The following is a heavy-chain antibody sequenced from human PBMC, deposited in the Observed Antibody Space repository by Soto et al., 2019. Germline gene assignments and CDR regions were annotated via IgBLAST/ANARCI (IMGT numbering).Heavy chain of an antibody. V-gene: IGHV1-3*01. CDR1: GYTVTSYA. Sequence: ASVKVSCKASGYTVTSYAMHWVRQAPGQRLEWMGWINAGNGNTKYSQKFQGRVTITRDTSASTAYMELSSLRSEDTAVYYCARLNVLLWFGELLGTDNEKINYGMDVWGQGTTATVS. J-gene: IGHJ6*02. CDR3: ARLNVLLWFGELLGTDNEKINYGMDV. D-gene: IGHD3-10*01. CDR2: INAGNGNT.